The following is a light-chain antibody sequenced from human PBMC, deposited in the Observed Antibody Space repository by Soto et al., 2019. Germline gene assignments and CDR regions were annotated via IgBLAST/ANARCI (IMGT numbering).Light chain of an antibody. CDR3: CSYAGSYTLV. CDR1: SSDVGGYIF. J-gene: IGLJ3*02. V-gene: IGLV2-11*01. CDR2: DVS. Sequence: QSALTQPRSVSGSPGQSVTISCTGTSSDVGGYIFVSWYQHHPGKAPKLMIYDVSKRPSGVPDRFSGSKSGSTASLTISGLQAEDEADYYCCSYAGSYTLVFGGGTKLTVL.